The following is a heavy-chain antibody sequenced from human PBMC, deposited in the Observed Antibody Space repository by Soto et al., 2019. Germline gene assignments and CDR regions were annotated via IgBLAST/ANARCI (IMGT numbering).Heavy chain of an antibody. J-gene: IGHJ4*02. D-gene: IGHD7-27*01. Sequence: EVQLVESGGGLVQPGGSLRLSCAASGFTFSSYEMNWVRQAPGKGLEWVSYISSSGSTIYYADSVKGRFTISRDNAKNSLYLQMNSLRAEDTAVYYCARDRRGSGAYYFDYWGQGTLVTVSS. CDR2: ISSSGSTI. CDR1: GFTFSSYE. CDR3: ARDRRGSGAYYFDY. V-gene: IGHV3-48*03.